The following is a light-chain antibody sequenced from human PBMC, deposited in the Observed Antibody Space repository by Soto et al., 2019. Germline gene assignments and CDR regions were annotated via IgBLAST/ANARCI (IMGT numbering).Light chain of an antibody. V-gene: IGLV1-40*01. CDR3: QSYDSSLIGWV. J-gene: IGLJ1*01. CDR2: SNS. CDR1: SSNIGAGYD. Sequence: QSALTQPPSMSGAPGQRVTISCTGSSSNIGAGYDVHWYQHLPGTAPKLLIFSNSDRPSGVPDRFSGSKSGTSASLAISGLQAEDEADYYCQSYDSSLIGWVFGTGTKVTVL.